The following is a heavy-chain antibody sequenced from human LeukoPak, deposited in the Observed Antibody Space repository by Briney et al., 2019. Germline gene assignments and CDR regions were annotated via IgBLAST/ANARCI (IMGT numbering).Heavy chain of an antibody. D-gene: IGHD6-19*01. CDR1: GGSISTSNYY. J-gene: IGHJ5*02. CDR3: ARAWYSSGWPVFDA. Sequence: PSETLSLTCTVSGGSISTSNYYWGWIRQPPGKGLEWIGEMYHSGSTNYNPSLKSRATISVDKSKDQFSLKVTSVTAADTAVYYCARAWYSSGWPVFDAWGQGTLVSVSS. CDR2: MYHSGST. V-gene: IGHV4-39*07.